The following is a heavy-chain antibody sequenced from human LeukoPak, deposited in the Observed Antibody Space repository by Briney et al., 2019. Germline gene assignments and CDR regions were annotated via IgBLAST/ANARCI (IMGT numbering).Heavy chain of an antibody. V-gene: IGHV3-30-3*01. D-gene: IGHD1-26*01. CDR2: ISYDGSNK. J-gene: IGHJ4*02. Sequence: PGGSLRLSCGASGFTFSSYAMHWVRQAPGKGLEWGAVISYDGSNKYYADSVKGRFTISRDNSKNTLYLQMNSLRAEDTAVYYCARGKLPHSGSYGLDYWGQGTLVTVSS. CDR1: GFTFSSYA. CDR3: ARGKLPHSGSYGLDY.